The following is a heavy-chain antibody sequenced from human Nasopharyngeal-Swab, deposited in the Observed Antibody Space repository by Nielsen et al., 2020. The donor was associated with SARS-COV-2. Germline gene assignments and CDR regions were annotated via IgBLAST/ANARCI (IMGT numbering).Heavy chain of an antibody. D-gene: IGHD1-1*01. CDR1: GFTFSSYG. CDR2: ISYDGSNK. CDR3: AKGGGTTGAAGLDI. Sequence: GGSLGLSCAASGFTFSSYGMHWVRQAPGKGLEWVAVISYDGSNKYYADSVKGRFTISRDNSKNTLYLQMNSLRAEDTAVYYCAKGGGTTGAAGLDIWGQGTMVTVSS. V-gene: IGHV3-30*18. J-gene: IGHJ3*02.